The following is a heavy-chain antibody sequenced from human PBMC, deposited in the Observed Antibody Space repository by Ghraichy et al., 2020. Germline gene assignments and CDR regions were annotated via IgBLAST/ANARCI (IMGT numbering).Heavy chain of an antibody. CDR1: GFTFGNHA. CDR2: LSGTGKST. J-gene: IGHJ4*01. V-gene: IGHV3-23*01. CDR3: ATVLYGSGSYAAPIGD. D-gene: IGHD3-10*01. Sequence: GGSLRLSCAASGFTFGNHAMSWVRQAPGKGLEWVAALSGTGKSTYYADSVKGRFTISRDNSKNTLFLQMSGVRPEDTATYYCATVLYGSGSYAAPIGDWGQGSHVVVSS.